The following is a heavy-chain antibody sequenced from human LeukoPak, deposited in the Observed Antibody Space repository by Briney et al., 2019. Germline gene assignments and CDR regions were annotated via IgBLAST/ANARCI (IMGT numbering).Heavy chain of an antibody. CDR2: ISGSGGTT. Sequence: PGGSLRLSCAASGFTFSSYAMSWVRQAPGKGLEWVSAISGSGGTTYYADSVKGRFTISRDNSKNTLYLQMNSLRAEDTAVYYCARDSDPIYGSGSYYAFDLWGRGTLVTVSS. CDR1: GFTFSSYA. D-gene: IGHD3-10*01. J-gene: IGHJ2*01. CDR3: ARDSDPIYGSGSYYAFDL. V-gene: IGHV3-23*01.